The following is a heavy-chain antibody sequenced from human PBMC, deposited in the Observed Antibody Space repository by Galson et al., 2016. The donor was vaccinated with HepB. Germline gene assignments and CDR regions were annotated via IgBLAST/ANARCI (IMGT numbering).Heavy chain of an antibody. V-gene: IGHV3-23*01. J-gene: IGHJ6*03. Sequence: SLRLSCAASGFMFSDFAMSWVRQAPGKGLEWVSSISGSGARKSYADSVTGRFTISRDNSQRTLYLQMNSQRADDTAVYYCAKAGYTTNWFDYYMDAWGKGTTVTVTS. CDR1: GFMFSDFA. D-gene: IGHD3-10*01. CDR3: AKAGYTTNWFDYYMDA. CDR2: ISGSGARK.